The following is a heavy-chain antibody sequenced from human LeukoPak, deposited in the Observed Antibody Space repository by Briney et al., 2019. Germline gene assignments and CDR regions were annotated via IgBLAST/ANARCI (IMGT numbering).Heavy chain of an antibody. D-gene: IGHD1-26*01. CDR2: IRYDGSNK. V-gene: IGHV3-30*02. CDR1: GFTFSSYG. CDR3: AKGSGSYSEYYFDR. J-gene: IGHJ4*02. Sequence: GGSLRLSCAASGFTFSSYGMHWVRQAPGKGLEWVAFIRYDGSNKYYADSVRGRFTISRDDSKSTLFLEMSDLRPEDTALYYCAKGSGSYSEYYFDRWGQGTLVTVSS.